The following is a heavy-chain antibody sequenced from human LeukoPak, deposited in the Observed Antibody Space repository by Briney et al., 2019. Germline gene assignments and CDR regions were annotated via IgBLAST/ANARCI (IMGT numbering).Heavy chain of an antibody. D-gene: IGHD1-26*01. Sequence: GGSLRLSCAASGFPFSSYSMNWVRQAPGKGLEWVSYISSSSSTIYYADSVKGRFTISRDNAKNSLYLQMNSLRAEDTAVYYCARDPSSGSYNYYYYYGMDVWGQGTTVTVSS. CDR3: ARDPSSGSYNYYYYYGMDV. V-gene: IGHV3-48*01. J-gene: IGHJ6*02. CDR1: GFPFSSYS. CDR2: ISSSSSTI.